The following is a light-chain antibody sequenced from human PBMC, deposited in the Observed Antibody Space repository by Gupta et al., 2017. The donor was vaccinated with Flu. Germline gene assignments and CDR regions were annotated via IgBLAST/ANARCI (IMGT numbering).Light chain of an antibody. J-gene: IGLJ3*02. Sequence: QSALTQPRSVSGSPGQSVTISCTGPTNDIGDYNFVSWFQQHPGEAPKLMIYDVTQRPSGVPDRFSGSKSGNTASLTISGLQSEDEGDYYCSSYAGSYTWVFGGGTKVTVL. V-gene: IGLV2-11*01. CDR3: SSYAGSYTWV. CDR2: DVT. CDR1: TNDIGDYNF.